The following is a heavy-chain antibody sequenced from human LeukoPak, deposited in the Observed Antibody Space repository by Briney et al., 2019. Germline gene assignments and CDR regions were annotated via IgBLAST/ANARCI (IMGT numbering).Heavy chain of an antibody. J-gene: IGHJ4*02. CDR1: GFTFSSYA. CDR3: ASVSGSYYNGAVY. V-gene: IGHV3-30*04. CDR2: ILYDGSHK. Sequence: GGSLRLSCAASGFTFSSYAMHWVRQAPGKGLEWVTVILYDGSHKYYADSVKGRFTISRDNSKNTLYLQMNSLRAEDTAVYYCASVSGSYYNGAVYWGQGTLVTVSS. D-gene: IGHD3-10*01.